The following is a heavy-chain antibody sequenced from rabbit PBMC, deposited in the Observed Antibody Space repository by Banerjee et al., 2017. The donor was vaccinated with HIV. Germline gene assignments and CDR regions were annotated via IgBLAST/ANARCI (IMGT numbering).Heavy chain of an antibody. J-gene: IGHJ4*01. CDR2: IYTTSGYT. CDR1: GFDLSNYG. CDR3: ARDLAGVIGWNFSL. Sequence: QEQLVESGGGLVQPGGSLKLSCKASGFDLSNYGVSWVRQAPGKGLEWIGCIYTTSGYTYYASWAKGRFTISKTSSTTVTLQMTSLTAADTATYYCARDLAGVIGWNFSLWGPGTLVTVS. D-gene: IGHD4-1*01. V-gene: IGHV1S45*01.